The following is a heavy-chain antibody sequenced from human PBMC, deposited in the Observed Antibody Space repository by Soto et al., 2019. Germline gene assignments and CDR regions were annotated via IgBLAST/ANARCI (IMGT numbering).Heavy chain of an antibody. CDR2: TYPGESDP. J-gene: IGHJ4*02. CDR1: GYTFTRYA. V-gene: IGHV5-51*01. D-gene: IGHD3-22*01. Sequence: GESLKISCKGSGYTFTRYAIGCVRQMPGKGLEWMGITYPGESDPRYSPSFQGQVTISADKSITTAYLQWGSLKASDTAIYYCARRGFLPEGYSPNYFDYWGQGTLVTVSS. CDR3: ARRGFLPEGYSPNYFDY.